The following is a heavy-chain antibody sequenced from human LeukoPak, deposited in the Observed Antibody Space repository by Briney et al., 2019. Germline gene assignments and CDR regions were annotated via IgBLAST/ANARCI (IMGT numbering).Heavy chain of an antibody. D-gene: IGHD1-26*01. Sequence: ASVNVSCKASGYTFTSYDINWVRQATGQGLEWMGWMNPNSGNTGYAQKFQGRVTITRNTSISTAYMELSSLRSEDTAVYYCARVGSGTPEDYFDYWGQGTLVTVSS. CDR1: GYTFTSYD. J-gene: IGHJ4*02. V-gene: IGHV1-8*01. CDR2: MNPNSGNT. CDR3: ARVGSGTPEDYFDY.